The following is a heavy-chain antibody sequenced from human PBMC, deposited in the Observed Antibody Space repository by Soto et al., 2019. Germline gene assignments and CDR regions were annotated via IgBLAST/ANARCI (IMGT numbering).Heavy chain of an antibody. D-gene: IGHD3-9*01. CDR3: VGGTGLYVDRH. J-gene: IGHJ4*02. CDR2: INAGNGNT. V-gene: IGHV1-3*01. Sequence: QVQLVQSGAEVKKPGASVKVSCKASGYTFTSYAMHWVRQAPGQRLEWMGWINAGNGNTKYSQKFQGRVTITRDTSASTAYMELSSLTSANTAVYYCVGGTGLYVDRHWGQGTLVTVSS. CDR1: GYTFTSYA.